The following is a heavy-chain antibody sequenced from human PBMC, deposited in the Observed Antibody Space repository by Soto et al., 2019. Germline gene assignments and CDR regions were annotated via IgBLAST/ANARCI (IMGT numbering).Heavy chain of an antibody. J-gene: IGHJ4*02. CDR3: AKDSRPQGYCSSTSCYYFDY. CDR2: ISVSGGST. D-gene: IGHD2-2*01. Sequence: GGSLRLSCAASGFTFSSYAMSWVRQAPGKGLEWVSAISVSGGSTYYADSVKGRFTISRDNSKNTLYLQMNSLRAEDTAVYYCAKDSRPQGYCSSTSCYYFDYWGQGTLVTVSS. CDR1: GFTFSSYA. V-gene: IGHV3-23*01.